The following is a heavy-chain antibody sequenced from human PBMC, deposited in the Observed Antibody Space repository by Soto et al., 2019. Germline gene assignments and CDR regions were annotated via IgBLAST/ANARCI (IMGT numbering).Heavy chain of an antibody. V-gene: IGHV4-59*01. CDR3: ARDDYDILTGPGGMDV. J-gene: IGHJ6*02. CDR2: IYYSGST. CDR1: GGSISSYY. Sequence: PSETLSLTCTVSGGSISSYYWSWIRQPPGKGLEWIGYIYYSGSTNYNPSLKSRVTISVDTSKNQFSLKLSSVTAADTAVYYCARDDYDILTGPGGMDVWGQGTTVTVSS. D-gene: IGHD3-9*01.